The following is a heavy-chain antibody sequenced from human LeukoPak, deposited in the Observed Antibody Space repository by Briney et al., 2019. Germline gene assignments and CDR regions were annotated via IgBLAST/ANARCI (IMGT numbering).Heavy chain of an antibody. CDR1: GVSISSFY. J-gene: IGHJ6*02. CDR3: ARTVPAVDYNYGMDV. D-gene: IGHD2-2*01. V-gene: IGHV4-59*01. Sequence: TPSETLSLTCTVSGVSISSFYWSWIRQPPGKGLEWIGYIYNSGGTNYNPSLKSRVTISVDTSKNQFSLRLSSVTAADTAVYYCARTVPAVDYNYGMDVWGQGTTVTVPS. CDR2: IYNSGGT.